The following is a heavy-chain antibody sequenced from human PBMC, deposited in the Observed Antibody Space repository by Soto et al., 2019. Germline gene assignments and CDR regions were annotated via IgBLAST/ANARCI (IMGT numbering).Heavy chain of an antibody. J-gene: IGHJ4*02. V-gene: IGHV3-74*01. Sequence: EVQLVESGGGLVQPGGSLRLSCAASGFTFSSYWMHWVRRSPGKGLLWVSHINNDGSHTTYADSVKGRFTISRDNAKNTLDLQMNSLRAEDRAMYYCVRDDIGRGIDYWGLGTLVTVSS. CDR2: INNDGSHT. CDR3: VRDDIGRGIDY. D-gene: IGHD3-10*01. CDR1: GFTFSSYW.